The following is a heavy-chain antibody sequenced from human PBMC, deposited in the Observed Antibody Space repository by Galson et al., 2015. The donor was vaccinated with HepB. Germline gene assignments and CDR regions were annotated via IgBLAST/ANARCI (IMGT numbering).Heavy chain of an antibody. J-gene: IGHJ4*02. CDR1: GFTFSNCA. D-gene: IGHD3-22*01. CDR2: ISGSGGST. Sequence: SLRLSCAASGFTFSNCAMSWVRQAPGKGLEWVSGISGSGGSTFYADSVKGRFTISRGNSKNTLYLQMNSLRAEDTAIYYCAKANAGITMIVVVVTTWDYWGQGTLVTVSS. CDR3: AKANAGITMIVVVVTTWDY. V-gene: IGHV3-23*01.